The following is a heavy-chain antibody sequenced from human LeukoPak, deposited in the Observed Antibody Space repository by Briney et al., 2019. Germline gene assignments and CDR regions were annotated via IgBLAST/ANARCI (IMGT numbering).Heavy chain of an antibody. D-gene: IGHD5-12*01. CDR2: IYYSGTT. CDR1: GGSISGYY. J-gene: IGHJ4*02. Sequence: SETLSLTCTVSGGSISGYYWTWIRQPPGKGLEWIGYIYYSGTTNYNPSLKTRVTTSVDTSKNQLSLKLSSVTAADTAVYYCARMDIVATTHFDYWGQGTLVTVSS. CDR3: ARMDIVATTHFDY. V-gene: IGHV4-59*08.